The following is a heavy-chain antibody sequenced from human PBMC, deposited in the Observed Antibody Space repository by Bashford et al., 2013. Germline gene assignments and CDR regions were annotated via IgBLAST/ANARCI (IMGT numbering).Heavy chain of an antibody. CDR3: ARAYYYYMDV. CDR1: VAPSAVLTT. CDR2: IYPSGST. J-gene: IGHJ6*03. Sequence: SETPVPSPALSLVAPSAVLTTGVGSASPQGRGLEWIGEIYPSGSTNYNPSLKSRITISLDESKNQFSLKLSSVTAADTAVYYCARAYYYYMDVWGQRD. V-gene: IGHV4-4*02.